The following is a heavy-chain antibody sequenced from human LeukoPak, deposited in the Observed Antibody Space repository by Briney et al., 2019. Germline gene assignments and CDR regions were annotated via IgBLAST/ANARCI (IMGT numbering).Heavy chain of an antibody. CDR1: GFTFSSYW. Sequence: GGSLRLSCAASGFTFSSYWMSWVRQAPGKGLEWVANIKQDRSEKYYVDSVKGRFTISRDNAKNSLYLQMNSLRAEDTAVYYCARLEYSSPSRPFDYWGQGTLVTVSS. CDR3: ARLEYSSPSRPFDY. V-gene: IGHV3-7*01. J-gene: IGHJ4*02. CDR2: IKQDRSEK. D-gene: IGHD6-6*01.